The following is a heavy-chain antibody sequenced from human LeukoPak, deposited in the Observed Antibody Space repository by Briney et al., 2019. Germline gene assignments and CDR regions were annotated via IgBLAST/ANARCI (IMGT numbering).Heavy chain of an antibody. CDR2: IYSSGST. CDR1: GGSVISYY. V-gene: IGHV4-59*02. D-gene: IGHD3-3*01. CDR3: ARHCLYYDFWSGYAFDI. Sequence: SETLSLTCTVSGGSVISYYWSWIRQPPGKGLEWIGYIYSSGSTNYNPSLKSRVTISVDTSKNQFSLKLSSVTAADTAVYYCARHCLYYDFWSGYAFDIWGQGTMVTVSS. J-gene: IGHJ3*02.